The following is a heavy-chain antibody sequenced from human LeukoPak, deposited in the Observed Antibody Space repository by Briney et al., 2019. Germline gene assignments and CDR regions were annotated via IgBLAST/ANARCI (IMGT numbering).Heavy chain of an antibody. Sequence: ASVKVSCKASGYTFTGYDMHWVRQAPGQGLEWMGWINPNSGGTNYAQKFQGRVTMTRDTSISTAYMELSRLRSEDTAVYYCAKARSLLWLREFPSWFDPWGQGTLVTVSS. J-gene: IGHJ5*02. CDR2: INPNSGGT. V-gene: IGHV1-2*02. CDR1: GYTFTGYD. CDR3: AKARSLLWLREFPSWFDP. D-gene: IGHD3-10*01.